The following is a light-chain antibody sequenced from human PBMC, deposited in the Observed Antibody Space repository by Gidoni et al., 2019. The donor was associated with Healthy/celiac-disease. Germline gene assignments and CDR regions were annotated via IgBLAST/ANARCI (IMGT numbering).Light chain of an antibody. Sequence: QMTQSPSSLSASVGDRVTITCRASQSISSYLNWYQQKPGKAPKLLIYAASRLQSGVPSRCSGRGSGTDFTRTISSLQPEDFGTYYCQQSYRTPWTFGQGTKVEIK. CDR2: AAS. V-gene: IGKV1-39*01. CDR1: QSISSY. CDR3: QQSYRTPWT. J-gene: IGKJ1*01.